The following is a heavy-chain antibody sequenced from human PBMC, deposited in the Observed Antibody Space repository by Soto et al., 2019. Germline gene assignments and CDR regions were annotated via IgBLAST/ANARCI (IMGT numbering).Heavy chain of an antibody. CDR2: ISSSSSYT. V-gene: IGHV3-11*06. CDR1: GFTFSDYY. Sequence: LRLSCAASGFTFSDYYMSWIRQAPGKGLEWVSYISSSSSYTNYADSVKGRFTISRDNVKNSLYLQMNSLRAEDTAVYYCARVHSSGYYRFFDYWGQGTLVTVSS. CDR3: ARVHSSGYYRFFDY. D-gene: IGHD3-22*01. J-gene: IGHJ4*02.